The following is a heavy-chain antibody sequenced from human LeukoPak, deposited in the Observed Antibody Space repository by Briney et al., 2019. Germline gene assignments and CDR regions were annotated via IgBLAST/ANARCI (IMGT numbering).Heavy chain of an antibody. J-gene: IGHJ4*02. V-gene: IGHV1-18*01. CDR1: GYSFTSYG. Sequence: VASVKVSCKASGYSFTSYGITWVRQAPGQGLEWMGWISAKNGNTKYAQKFQGRVTMTTDTSTNTGYMDLTSLISDDTAVYYCARDGASDWNDMLDHWGQGTLVTVSS. D-gene: IGHD1-1*01. CDR3: ARDGASDWNDMLDH. CDR2: ISAKNGNT.